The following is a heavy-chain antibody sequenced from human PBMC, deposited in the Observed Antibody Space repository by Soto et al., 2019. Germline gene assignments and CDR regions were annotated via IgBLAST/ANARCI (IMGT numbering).Heavy chain of an antibody. CDR1: GFTFGDYA. CDR2: IRSKAYGGTT. CDR3: TRDPTYYYDSSGYDY. D-gene: IGHD3-22*01. J-gene: IGHJ4*02. Sequence: GSLRLSCTASGFTFGDYAMSWVRQAPGKGLEWVGFIRSKAYGGTTEYAASVKGRFTISRDDSKSIAYLQMNSLKTEDTAVYYCTRDPTYYYDSSGYDYWGQGTLVTVSS. V-gene: IGHV3-49*04.